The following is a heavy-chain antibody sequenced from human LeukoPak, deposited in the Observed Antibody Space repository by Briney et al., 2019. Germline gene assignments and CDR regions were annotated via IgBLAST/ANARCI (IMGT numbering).Heavy chain of an antibody. V-gene: IGHV3-7*01. D-gene: IGHD2-15*01. CDR2: INQDGREK. J-gene: IGHJ4*02. CDR3: ARDGVAPGLCFDS. Sequence: QAGGSLRLSCAASGFSFRDYWMNWVRQAPGKGLEWVASINQDGREKYSVDSVKGRFIISRDNAKNSLYLQMNSLRADDTAVYYCARDGVAPGLCFDSWGQGTLATVSS. CDR1: GFSFRDYW.